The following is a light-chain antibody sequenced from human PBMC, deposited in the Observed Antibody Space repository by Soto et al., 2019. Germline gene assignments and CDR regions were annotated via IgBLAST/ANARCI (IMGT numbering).Light chain of an antibody. CDR2: KAS. CDR1: QSISSW. Sequence: DIQMTQSPSTLSASVGDRVTITCRASQSISSWLAWYQQKPGKAPKLLIYKASSLESGVPSRFSGSGSGTEFTLPISSLQTDNFATYYCQQYNSYSWTFGQGTKVDI. J-gene: IGKJ1*01. CDR3: QQYNSYSWT. V-gene: IGKV1-5*03.